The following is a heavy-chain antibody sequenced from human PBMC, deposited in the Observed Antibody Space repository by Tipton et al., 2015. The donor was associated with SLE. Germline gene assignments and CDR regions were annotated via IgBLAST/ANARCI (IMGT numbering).Heavy chain of an antibody. CDR1: GGSISSGGYS. CDR3: ARDGVYSSF. V-gene: IGHV4-30-2*01. CDR2: IYHSGST. Sequence: TLSLTCAVSGGSISSGGYSWSWIRQPPGKGLEWIGYIYHSGSTYYSPSLKSRVTISVDRSKNQFSLKLSSVTAADTAVYYCARDGVYSSFWGQGTLVTVSS. D-gene: IGHD6-6*01. J-gene: IGHJ4*02.